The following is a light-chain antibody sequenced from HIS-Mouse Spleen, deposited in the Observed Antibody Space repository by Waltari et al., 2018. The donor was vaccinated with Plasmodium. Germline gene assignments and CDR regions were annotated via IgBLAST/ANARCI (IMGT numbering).Light chain of an antibody. CDR2: RDS. CDR1: NIGSKN. CDR3: QVWDSSTVV. V-gene: IGLV3-9*01. Sequence: SYELTQPLSVSVALGQTARITCGGNNIGSKNVHWYQQKPGQAPVLVIYRDSNRPSGIPERFSGSNSGNTATLTSSRAQAGDGADYYCQVWDSSTVVFGGGTKLTVL. J-gene: IGLJ2*01.